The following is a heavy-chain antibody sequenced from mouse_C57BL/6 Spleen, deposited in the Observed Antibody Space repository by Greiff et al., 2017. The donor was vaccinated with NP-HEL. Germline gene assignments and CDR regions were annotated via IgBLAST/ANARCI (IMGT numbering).Heavy chain of an antibody. V-gene: IGHV6-6*01. J-gene: IGHJ2*01. CDR2: IRNKANNHAT. Sequence: EVKLVESGGGLVQPGGSMKLSCAASGFTFSDAWMDWVRQSPEKGLEWVAEIRNKANNHATYYAESVKGRFTISRDDSKSSVYLQMNSLRAEDTGIYYCTREDYYGNFFFDYWGKGTTLTVSS. CDR3: TREDYYGNFFFDY. CDR1: GFTFSDAW. D-gene: IGHD2-1*01.